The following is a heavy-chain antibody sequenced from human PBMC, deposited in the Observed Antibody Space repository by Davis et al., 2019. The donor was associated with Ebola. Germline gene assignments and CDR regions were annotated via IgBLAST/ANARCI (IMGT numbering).Heavy chain of an antibody. J-gene: IGHJ4*02. Sequence: MPSETLSLTCTVSGGSISSGGYYWSWIRQHPGKGLEWIGYIYHSGSTYYNPSLKSRVTISVDTSKNQFSLKLSSVTAADTAVYYCAREIAATLDYWGQGTLVTVSS. V-gene: IGHV4-31*03. D-gene: IGHD2-15*01. CDR2: IYHSGST. CDR1: GGSISSGGYY. CDR3: AREIAATLDY.